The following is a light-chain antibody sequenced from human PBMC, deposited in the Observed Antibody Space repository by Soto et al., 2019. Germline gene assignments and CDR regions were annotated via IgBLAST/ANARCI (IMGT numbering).Light chain of an antibody. J-gene: IGKJ2*01. CDR3: QKYDSVPYT. Sequence: DIQMTQSPASLSASVGARVTITCRASQSISNYLAWYQQKPGKVPKILIYAASTLQSGVPSRFSGSGSGTDFTLTISSLQPEDVATYYCQKYDSVPYTFGQGTKLEIK. CDR1: QSISNY. CDR2: AAS. V-gene: IGKV1-27*01.